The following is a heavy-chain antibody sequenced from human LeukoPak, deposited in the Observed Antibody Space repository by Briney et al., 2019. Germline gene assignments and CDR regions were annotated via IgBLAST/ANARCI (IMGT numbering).Heavy chain of an antibody. D-gene: IGHD5-18*01. J-gene: IGHJ4*02. Sequence: GGSLRLSCAASGFSFSSYSMNWVCQAPGKGLEWVSSISSSSSYIYSADSVKGRFTISRDNSKNTLYLQMNSLRAEDTAVYYCAKLRRTWIHHTKIDYWGQGTLVTVSS. CDR3: AKLRRTWIHHTKIDY. CDR1: GFSFSSYS. CDR2: ISSSSSYI. V-gene: IGHV3-21*04.